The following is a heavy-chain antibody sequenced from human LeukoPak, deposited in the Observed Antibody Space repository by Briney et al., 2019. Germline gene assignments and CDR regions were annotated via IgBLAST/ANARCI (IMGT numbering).Heavy chain of an antibody. Sequence: GRSLRLSCAASGFTFSSYGMHWVRQAPGKGLEWVSAISGSGGSTYYADSVKGRFTISRDNSKNTLYLQMNSLRAEDTAVYYCAKDVDFWSGYHFDYWGQGTLVTVSS. CDR2: ISGSGGST. V-gene: IGHV3-23*01. CDR1: GFTFSSYG. D-gene: IGHD3-3*01. J-gene: IGHJ4*02. CDR3: AKDVDFWSGYHFDY.